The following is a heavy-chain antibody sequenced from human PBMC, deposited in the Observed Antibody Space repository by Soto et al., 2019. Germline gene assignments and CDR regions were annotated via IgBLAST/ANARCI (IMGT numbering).Heavy chain of an antibody. CDR3: ARDGVAAGLYLDN. CDR1: GFIFRSYW. Sequence: PRLSCAASGFIFRSYWMSWVRQAPGKGLEWVANINQDGSEKYYVDSVRGRFIISRDNAENSLYLQMNSLRAEDTALYYCARDGVAAGLYLDNWGQGTLVTVSS. J-gene: IGHJ4*02. D-gene: IGHD2-15*01. V-gene: IGHV3-7*01. CDR2: INQDGSEK.